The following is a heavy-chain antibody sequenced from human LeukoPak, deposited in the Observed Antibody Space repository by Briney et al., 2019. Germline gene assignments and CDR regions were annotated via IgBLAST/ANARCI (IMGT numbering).Heavy chain of an antibody. D-gene: IGHD2-2*01. CDR1: KFTFSSYS. J-gene: IGHJ4*02. CDR3: ARVECSSTGCYFDY. CDR2: ITSSSTYI. Sequence: GGSLRLSCAASKFTFSSYSMNWVRQAPGKGLEWVSSITSSSTYIYYADSVKGRFTISRDNVKNSLYLQMNSLRAEDTAVYYCARVECSSTGCYFDYWGQGTLVTVSS. V-gene: IGHV3-21*01.